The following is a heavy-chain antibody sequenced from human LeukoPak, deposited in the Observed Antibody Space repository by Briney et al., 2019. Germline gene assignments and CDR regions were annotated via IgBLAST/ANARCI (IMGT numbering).Heavy chain of an antibody. V-gene: IGHV4-59*01. CDR1: GGSISSFY. J-gene: IGHJ4*02. CDR3: ASGGYSGYAFDY. D-gene: IGHD5-12*01. Sequence: SEALSLTCTVSGGSISSFYWGWIRQPPGKGLQWIGYIYYSGITRYNPSLKSRVTISVDTSKNQFSLKLSSVTAADTAVYYCASGGYSGYAFDYWGQGILVTVSS. CDR2: IYYSGIT.